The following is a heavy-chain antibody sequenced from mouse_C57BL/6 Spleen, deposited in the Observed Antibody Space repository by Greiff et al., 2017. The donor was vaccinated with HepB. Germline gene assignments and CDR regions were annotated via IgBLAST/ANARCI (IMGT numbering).Heavy chain of an antibody. CDR3: TRRGYYSNYLDY. CDR2: IDPETGGT. J-gene: IGHJ2*01. V-gene: IGHV1-15*01. Sequence: VQLKQSGAELVRPGASVTLSCKASGYTFTDYEMHWVKQTPVHGLEWIGAIDPETGGTAYNQKFKGKAILTADKSSSTAYMELRSLTSEDSAVYYCTRRGYYSNYLDYWGQGTTLTVSS. D-gene: IGHD2-5*01. CDR1: GYTFTDYE.